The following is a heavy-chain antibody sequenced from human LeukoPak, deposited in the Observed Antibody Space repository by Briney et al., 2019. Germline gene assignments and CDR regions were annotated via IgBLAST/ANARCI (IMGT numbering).Heavy chain of an antibody. Sequence: PGGSLRLSCAASGFTFSDYYMSWIRQAPGKGLEWVSYISSSGSTIYYADSVEGRFTVSRDNAKNSLSLQMNSLRAEDTAVYYCAKGYQPMVASAFDIWGQGTMVTVSS. CDR2: ISSSGSTI. J-gene: IGHJ3*02. D-gene: IGHD4/OR15-4a*01. V-gene: IGHV3-11*01. CDR1: GFTFSDYY. CDR3: AKGYQPMVASAFDI.